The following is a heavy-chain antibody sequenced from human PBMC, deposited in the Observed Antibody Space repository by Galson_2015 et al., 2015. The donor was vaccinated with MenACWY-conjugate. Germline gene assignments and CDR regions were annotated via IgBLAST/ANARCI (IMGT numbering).Heavy chain of an antibody. D-gene: IGHD1-26*01. CDR3: FALNSGIDY. V-gene: IGHV3-33*08. CDR1: GFTFNKFA. J-gene: IGHJ4*02. Sequence: SLRLSCAASGFTFNKFAMHWVRQAPGKGLEWVAVIWYDGSQRYYADSVKGRFTISRDNSKNAAYLQMNSLRVEDTAMYYCFALNSGIDYWGQGTLVTVSS. CDR2: IWYDGSQR.